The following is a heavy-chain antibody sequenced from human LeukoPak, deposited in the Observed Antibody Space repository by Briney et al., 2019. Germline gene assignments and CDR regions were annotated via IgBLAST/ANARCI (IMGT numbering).Heavy chain of an antibody. CDR3: ARVGGHCTSTSCPPPDY. CDR1: GFTFSSYN. D-gene: IGHD2-2*01. V-gene: IGHV3-21*01. J-gene: IGHJ4*02. Sequence: AGGSLRLSCAASGFTFSSYNMDWVRQAPGKGLEWVSFIDSSSRYIYQADSVKGRFTISRDNAKSSVFLQMNGLRAEDTAVYYCARVGGHCTSTSCPPPDYWGQGTLVTVSS. CDR2: IDSSSRYI.